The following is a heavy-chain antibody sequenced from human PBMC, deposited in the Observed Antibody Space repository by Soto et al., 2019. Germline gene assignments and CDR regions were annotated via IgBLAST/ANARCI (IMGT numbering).Heavy chain of an antibody. V-gene: IGHV3-74*01. CDR1: GFTFSMYW. J-gene: IGHJ4*02. D-gene: IGHD3-10*01. Sequence: VGSLRLSCTASGFTFSMYWMHWVRQVPGKGPEWVSRISDDGGRADYADSVKGRFTISRDNAKNTLYLEMHVLRADDTAVYYCTRGPRPSSVGTGAFWGQGTPVTVSS. CDR3: TRGPRPSSVGTGAF. CDR2: ISDDGGRA.